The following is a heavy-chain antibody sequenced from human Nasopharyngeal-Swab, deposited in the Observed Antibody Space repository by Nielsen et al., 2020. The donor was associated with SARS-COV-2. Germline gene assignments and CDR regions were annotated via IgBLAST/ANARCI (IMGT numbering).Heavy chain of an antibody. V-gene: IGHV1-2*06. CDR3: ARVPVVAATWFDY. D-gene: IGHD2-15*01. CDR1: GGTFSSYA. Sequence: ASVKVSCKASGGTFSSYAISWVRQAPGQGLEWMGRINPNSGGTNYAQKFQGRVTMTRDTSISTAYMELSRLRSDDTAVYYCARVPVVAATWFDYWGQGTLVTVSS. J-gene: IGHJ4*02. CDR2: INPNSGGT.